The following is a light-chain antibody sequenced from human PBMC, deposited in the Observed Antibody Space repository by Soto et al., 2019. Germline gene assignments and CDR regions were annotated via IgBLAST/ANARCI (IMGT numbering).Light chain of an antibody. CDR1: NSDIGAYNS. CDR3: RSYTSSSTWV. J-gene: IGLJ3*02. Sequence: QSALTQPASVSGSPGQSITISCTGTNSDIGAYNSVSWFQQHPGKAPKLMIYEVRNRPSGVSNRFSGSKSGNTASLTISGIQADDEADYYCRSYTSSSTWVFGGGTKVTVL. V-gene: IGLV2-14*01. CDR2: EVR.